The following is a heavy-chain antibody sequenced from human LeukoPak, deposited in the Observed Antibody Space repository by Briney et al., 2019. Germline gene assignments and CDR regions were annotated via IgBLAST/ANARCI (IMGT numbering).Heavy chain of an antibody. V-gene: IGHV3-23*01. CDR1: GFTFSTSA. CDR2: ISGSGGKT. Sequence: GGSLRLSCVASGFTFSTSAMSWVRQAAWKRLEWVSAISGSGGKTYYADSVKGRFTISRDNSQNTLYLYMNSLRADDTAVYYCGKEMTSMVTVEYWGQGTLVTVSS. CDR3: GKEMTSMVTVEY. D-gene: IGHD5-18*01. J-gene: IGHJ4*02.